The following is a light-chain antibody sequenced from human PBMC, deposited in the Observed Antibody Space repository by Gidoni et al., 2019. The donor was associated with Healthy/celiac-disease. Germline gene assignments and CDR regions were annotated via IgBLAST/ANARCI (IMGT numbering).Light chain of an antibody. CDR3: QQYNNWPRGGT. CDR2: GAS. Sequence: EIVMTQSQATLSVSPGERATLSCRASQIVSSNLAWYQQKPGQAPRLLIYGASTRATGIPARFSGSGSGTEFTLAMSSMQSEGFADYYCQQYNNWPRGGTFXQXTKVEIK. CDR1: QIVSSN. J-gene: IGKJ1*01. V-gene: IGKV3-15*01.